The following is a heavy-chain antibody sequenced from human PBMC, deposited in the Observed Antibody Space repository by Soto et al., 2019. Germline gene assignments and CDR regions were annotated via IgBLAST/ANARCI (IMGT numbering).Heavy chain of an antibody. Sequence: PSATRSITCAVYGGSFTGYYWSWIRQPPGKGLEWIGEINHSGSTNYNPSLKSRVTISVDTSKNQFSLKLSSVTAADTAVYYCACRMGGYQTFDYWGQGTLVTVSS. CDR2: INHSGST. CDR3: ACRMGGYQTFDY. D-gene: IGHD5-12*01. V-gene: IGHV4-34*01. CDR1: GGSFTGYY. J-gene: IGHJ4*02.